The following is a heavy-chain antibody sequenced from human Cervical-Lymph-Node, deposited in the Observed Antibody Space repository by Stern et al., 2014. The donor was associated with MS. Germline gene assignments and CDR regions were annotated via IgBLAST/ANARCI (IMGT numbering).Heavy chain of an antibody. CDR2: IYWDDDE. J-gene: IGHJ4*02. CDR1: GFSLSTDGVA. CDR3: AHARRLDKYHSPYYFDY. V-gene: IGHV2-5*02. Sequence: QITLKESGPTLVKPTQTLTLTCTFSGFSLSTDGVAVGWIRQPPGKALEWLALIYWDDDERYSPSLKSRFTMTKDTSKTQVVLTMTNMDPVDTATYFCAHARRLDKYHSPYYFDYWGQGTLVTGSS. D-gene: IGHD6-6*01.